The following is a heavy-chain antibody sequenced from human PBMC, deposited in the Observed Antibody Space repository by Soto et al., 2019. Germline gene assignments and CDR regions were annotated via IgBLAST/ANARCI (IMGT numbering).Heavy chain of an antibody. CDR3: AKPTRYCSGGSCYYAFDI. CDR1: GFTFSSYA. V-gene: IGHV3-23*01. D-gene: IGHD2-15*01. Sequence: PGGSLRLSCAASGFTFSSYAMSWVRQAPGKGLEWVSAISGSGGSTYYADSVKGRFTISRDNSKNTLYLQMNSLRAEDTAVYYCAKPTRYCSGGSCYYAFDIWGQGTMVTVSS. CDR2: ISGSGGST. J-gene: IGHJ3*02.